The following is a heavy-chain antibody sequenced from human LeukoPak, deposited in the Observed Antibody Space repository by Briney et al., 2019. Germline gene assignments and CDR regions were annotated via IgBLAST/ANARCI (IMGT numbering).Heavy chain of an antibody. CDR2: INYSGST. CDR3: ARMGSWLRSYYFDY. D-gene: IGHD5-12*01. CDR1: GGSIGTYY. Sequence: SETLSLTCTVSGGSIGTYYWSWIRQPPGKGLEWIGEINYSGSTNYNPSLKSRVTISVDTSKNQFSLKLSSVTAADTAVYYCARMGSWLRSYYFDYWGQGTLVTVSS. J-gene: IGHJ4*02. V-gene: IGHV4-34*01.